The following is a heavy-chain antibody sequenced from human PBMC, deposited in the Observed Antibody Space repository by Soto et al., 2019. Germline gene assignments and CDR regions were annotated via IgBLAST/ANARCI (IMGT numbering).Heavy chain of an antibody. V-gene: IGHV3-23*01. J-gene: IGHJ2*01. Sequence: EVQLLESGGGLVQPGGSLRLSCAASGFTFSSFAMNWVRQAPGKGLEWVSGVSGGGDATFYADSVKGRFTISRVQSKNTLYLQMNSLRAEDTAVYYCVRKIVGTTTSGAYWYFDVWGRGTLVTVSS. CDR3: VRKIVGTTTSGAYWYFDV. CDR2: VSGGGDAT. D-gene: IGHD1-26*01. CDR1: GFTFSSFA.